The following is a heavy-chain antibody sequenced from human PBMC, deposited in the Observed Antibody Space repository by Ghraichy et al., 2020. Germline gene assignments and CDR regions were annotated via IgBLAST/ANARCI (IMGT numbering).Heavy chain of an antibody. CDR2: LNIDGTTV. Sequence: GGSLRLSCAASGFSFTDYWMHWVRQTPGRGLEWVSHLNIDGTTVNYADSVKVRFTLPRDNAKNTMYLQMISLTVEDTAVYYCVSSYKYGLRHFDYWGQGTLVTVSS. J-gene: IGHJ4*02. V-gene: IGHV3-74*01. D-gene: IGHD1-14*01. CDR3: VSSYKYGLRHFDY. CDR1: GFSFTDYW.